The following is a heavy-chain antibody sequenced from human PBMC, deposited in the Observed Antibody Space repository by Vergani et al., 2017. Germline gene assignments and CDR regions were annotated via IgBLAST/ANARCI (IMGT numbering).Heavy chain of an antibody. CDR2: ISSGGGDI. CDR3: TTAWGLYYLHGEYFQY. V-gene: IGHV3-23*01. D-gene: IGHD3-10*01. Sequence: EVQLLESGGGLVQPGGSRRLSCAGAGFTFVTYTMAYVRQAPGKGLEWVATISSGGGDIFYADSVKGRFTISRDNSKNSLFLQMNSLKDEDTAVYYCTTAWGLYYLHGEYFQYWGRGTLVSVSS. J-gene: IGHJ1*01. CDR1: GFTFVTYT.